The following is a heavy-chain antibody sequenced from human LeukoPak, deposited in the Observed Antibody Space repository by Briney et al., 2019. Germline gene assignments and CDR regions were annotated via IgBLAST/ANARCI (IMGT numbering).Heavy chain of an antibody. Sequence: SETLSLTCTVSGGSISRYYWSWIRQPPGKGLEWIGYIPYTGSTTYNSSLKSRVTISLDTSQNQFSLKLTSVTAADTAVYYCARDYQGGYGDKTVDYWGQGTLVTVSS. CDR2: IPYTGST. J-gene: IGHJ4*02. CDR1: GGSISRYY. D-gene: IGHD5-18*01. CDR3: ARDYQGGYGDKTVDY. V-gene: IGHV4-59*12.